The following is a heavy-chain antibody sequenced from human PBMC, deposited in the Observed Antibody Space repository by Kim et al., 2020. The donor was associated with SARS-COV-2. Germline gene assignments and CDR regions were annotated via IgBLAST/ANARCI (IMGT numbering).Heavy chain of an antibody. CDR1: GFTFSNAW. V-gene: IGHV3-15*01. J-gene: IGHJ2*01. CDR2: IKSKTDGGTT. CDR3: TLIPNSSGWY. Sequence: GGSLRLSCAASGFTFSNAWMSWVRQAPGKGLEWVARIKSKTDGGTTDYAAPVKGRFTISRDDSKNTLYLQMNSLKTEDTSVYYCTLIPNSSGWY. D-gene: IGHD6-19*01.